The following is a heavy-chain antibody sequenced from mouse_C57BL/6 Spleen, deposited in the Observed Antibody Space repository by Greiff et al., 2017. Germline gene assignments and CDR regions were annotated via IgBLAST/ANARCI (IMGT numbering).Heavy chain of an antibody. CDR2: IHPNSGST. CDR3: ARTNYYGSSFYFDY. CDR1: GYTFTSYW. Sequence: QVQLQQPGAELVKPGASVKLSCKASGYTFTSYWMHWVKQRPGQGLEWIGMIHPNSGSTNYNEKFKSKATLTVDKSSSPAYMQLSSLTSEDSAVYYCARTNYYGSSFYFDYWGQGTTLTVSS. D-gene: IGHD1-1*01. J-gene: IGHJ2*01. V-gene: IGHV1-64*01.